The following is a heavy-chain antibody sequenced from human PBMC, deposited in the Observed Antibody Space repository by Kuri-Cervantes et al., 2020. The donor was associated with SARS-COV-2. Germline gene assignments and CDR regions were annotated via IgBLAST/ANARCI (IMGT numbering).Heavy chain of an antibody. CDR2: IKQDDTEY. V-gene: IGHV3-7*03. CDR3: VRGTEDYSGARSFFDS. Sequence: GGPLRLSCAASGFSFSTYWMNWVRQAPGKGLEWVANIKQDDTEYYYVDSVRGRFTISRDNAKNSMYLQMNSLRAEDTAIYYCVRGTEDYSGARSFFDSWGQGTPVTVSS. D-gene: IGHD4-11*01. J-gene: IGHJ4*02. CDR1: GFSFSTYW.